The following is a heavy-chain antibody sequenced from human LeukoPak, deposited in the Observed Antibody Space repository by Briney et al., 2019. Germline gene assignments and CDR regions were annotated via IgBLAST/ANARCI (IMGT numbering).Heavy chain of an antibody. CDR3: AKDSRDGYNHYFDS. D-gene: IGHD5-24*01. CDR2: ISGSGGST. J-gene: IGHJ4*02. V-gene: IGHV3-23*01. CDR1: GFTFSSYA. Sequence: GGSLRLSCAASGFTFSSYAMSWVRQAPGKGLDWVSGISGSGGSTFYAGSVKGRFTISRDNSKNTLYLQMNSLRAEDTALYYCAKDSRDGYNHYFDSWGQGTVVSVSS.